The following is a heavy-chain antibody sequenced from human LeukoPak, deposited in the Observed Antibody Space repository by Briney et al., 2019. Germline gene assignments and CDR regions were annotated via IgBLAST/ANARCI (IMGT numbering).Heavy chain of an antibody. D-gene: IGHD3/OR15-3a*01. V-gene: IGHV4-39*01. CDR2: IYYTGNT. CDR3: ARQTGSGLFTLP. J-gene: IGHJ4*02. CDR1: GGSISNSRDY. Sequence: TSETLSLTCTVSGGSISNSRDYWAWIRQPPGKGLEWIANIYYTGNTYYNASLKSRVTISIDTSNNQISLRLISVTATDTAMYYCARQTGSGLFTLPGGQGTLVTVSS.